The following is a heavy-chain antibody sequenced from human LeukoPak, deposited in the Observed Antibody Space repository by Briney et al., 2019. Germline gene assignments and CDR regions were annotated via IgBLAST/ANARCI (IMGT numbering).Heavy chain of an antibody. J-gene: IGHJ6*02. CDR2: IIPIFGTA. D-gene: IGHD2-2*01. Sequence: SVKVSCKASGGTFSSYAISWVRQAPGQGLEWMGGIIPIFGTANYAQKFQGRVTITADESTSTAYMELSSLRSEDTAVYYCAQAADIVVVPAAYAGDYYCGMDVWGRGTTVTVSS. CDR1: GGTFSSYA. V-gene: IGHV1-69*13. CDR3: AQAADIVVVPAAYAGDYYCGMDV.